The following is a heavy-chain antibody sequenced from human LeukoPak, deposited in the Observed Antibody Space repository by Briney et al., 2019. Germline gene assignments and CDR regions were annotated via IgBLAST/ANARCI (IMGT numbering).Heavy chain of an antibody. CDR2: TSYDGSDK. CDR3: AKIATQWELVLSWHFDF. D-gene: IGHD1-26*01. J-gene: IGHJ2*01. Sequence: PGGSLRLSCAASGFTFNNYGMLWVRQAPGKGLEWVAVTSYDGSDKHHADPVKGRFTIARDNSKNTLYLQMNSLRTEDTAVYYCAKIATQWELVLSWHFDFWGRGTLVTVSS. V-gene: IGHV3-30*18. CDR1: GFTFNNYG.